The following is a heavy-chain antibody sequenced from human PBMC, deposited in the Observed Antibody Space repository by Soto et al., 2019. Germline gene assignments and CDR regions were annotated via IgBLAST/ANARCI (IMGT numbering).Heavy chain of an antibody. CDR3: ARKVGATTEDAFDI. V-gene: IGHV1-69*01. CDR1: GGTFSSYA. CDR2: IIPIFGTA. J-gene: IGHJ3*02. D-gene: IGHD1-26*01. Sequence: QVQLVQSGAEVKKPGSSVKVSCKASGGTFSSYAISGVRQAPGQGLEWMGWIIPIFGTANYAQKFQGRVKITADESTSTAYMERSSLRSEDTSVYYCARKVGATTEDAFDIWGQGTMVTVSS.